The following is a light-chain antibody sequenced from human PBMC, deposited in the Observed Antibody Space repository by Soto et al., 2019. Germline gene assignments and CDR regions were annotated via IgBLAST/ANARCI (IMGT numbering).Light chain of an antibody. CDR3: QQYNRYSLT. Sequence: DIQMTQSPSTLSASVGDRVTITCRASQSISSWLAWYQQKPGKAPKLLSYDASSLESGVPSRFSGSGSDTEFTLTINNLQPDDFATYHCQQYNRYSLTFGGGTKVESK. J-gene: IGKJ4*01. CDR2: DAS. CDR1: QSISSW. V-gene: IGKV1-5*01.